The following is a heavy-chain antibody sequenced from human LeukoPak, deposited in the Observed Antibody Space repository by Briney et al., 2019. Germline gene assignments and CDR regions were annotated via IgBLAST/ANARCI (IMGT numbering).Heavy chain of an antibody. CDR3: ARDRGNYDSSDPLDY. Sequence: ASVNVSCKTSGYTFTTYGISWVRQAPGQGLEWMGWISAYNGNTNYAQKLQGRVTMTTDASTSTAYMELRSLRSDDTAVYYCARDRGNYDSSDPLDYWGQGTLVTVSS. J-gene: IGHJ4*02. V-gene: IGHV1-18*04. D-gene: IGHD3-22*01. CDR1: GYTFTTYG. CDR2: ISAYNGNT.